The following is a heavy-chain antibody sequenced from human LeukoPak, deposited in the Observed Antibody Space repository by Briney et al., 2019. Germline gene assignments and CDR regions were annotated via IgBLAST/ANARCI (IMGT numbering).Heavy chain of an antibody. Sequence: SETLSLTCAVYGGSFSDYSWTWIRQAPGEGLEWIGEINHNGGTNHNPSLVSRVIMSVDTSKNQFSLKVSSVTAADTAVYYCARVAYRYSINDWSRAGLGAYATKYYYYMDVWGKGTTVTVSS. D-gene: IGHD3-9*01. CDR3: ARVAYRYSINDWSRAGLGAYATKYYYYMDV. CDR1: GGSFSDYS. J-gene: IGHJ6*03. V-gene: IGHV4-34*01. CDR2: INHNGGT.